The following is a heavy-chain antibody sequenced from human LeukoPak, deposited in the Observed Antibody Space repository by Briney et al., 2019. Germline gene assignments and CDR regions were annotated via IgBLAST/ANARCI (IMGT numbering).Heavy chain of an antibody. D-gene: IGHD1-26*01. CDR1: GGSISSSGYY. Sequence: SETLSLTCTVSGGSISSSGYYWGWIRQPPGKGLEWIASIYYSGSTYYNPSLKSRVTISVDTSKNQLSLKLSSLIAADTAVYYCARHEYSGSYYGLSWFDPWGQGTLVTVSS. J-gene: IGHJ5*02. CDR3: ARHEYSGSYYGLSWFDP. V-gene: IGHV4-39*01. CDR2: IYYSGST.